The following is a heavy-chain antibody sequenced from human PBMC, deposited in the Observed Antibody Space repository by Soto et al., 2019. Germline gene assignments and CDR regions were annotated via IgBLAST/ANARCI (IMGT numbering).Heavy chain of an antibody. Sequence: EVQLVESGGGLVQPGGSLRLSCAASGFTFSDYWMHWVRQVPGKGLVWVSRISTDGSITNYADSVKGRFTISRDNAKNTVFLQMNSLRDEDTAVYYCTRSLCRNDPDHCWGQGALVTVSS. CDR2: ISTDGSIT. V-gene: IGHV3-74*01. CDR3: TRSLCRNDPDHC. CDR1: GFTFSDYW. J-gene: IGHJ4*02. D-gene: IGHD1-1*01.